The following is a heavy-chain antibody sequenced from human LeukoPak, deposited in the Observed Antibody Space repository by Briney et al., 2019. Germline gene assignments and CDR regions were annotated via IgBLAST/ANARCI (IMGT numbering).Heavy chain of an antibody. J-gene: IGHJ6*03. Sequence: PSETLSLTCTVSGGSISSFYWSWIRQPPGKGLEWIGYIYYSGTTNYNPSLKSRVTISVDTSKNQFSLKLSSVTAADTAVYYCAREAGIPAAGGTYYYYYMDVWGKGTTVTVSS. V-gene: IGHV4-59*01. CDR2: IYYSGTT. CDR1: GGSISSFY. CDR3: AREAGIPAAGGTYYYYYMDV. D-gene: IGHD2-2*01.